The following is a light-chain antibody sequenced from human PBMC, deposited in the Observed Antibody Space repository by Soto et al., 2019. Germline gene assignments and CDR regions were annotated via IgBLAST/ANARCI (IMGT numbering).Light chain of an antibody. Sequence: QSVLTQPPSASGTPGQRVTISCSGSSSNIGSNYVYWYQQLPGTAPKLLIYRNSQRPSGVPDRFSGSKSGTSASLAISGLRSEYEADYYCAAWDDSLSGLYVFGTGTKLTVL. J-gene: IGLJ1*01. CDR2: RNS. CDR3: AAWDDSLSGLYV. CDR1: SSNIGSNY. V-gene: IGLV1-47*01.